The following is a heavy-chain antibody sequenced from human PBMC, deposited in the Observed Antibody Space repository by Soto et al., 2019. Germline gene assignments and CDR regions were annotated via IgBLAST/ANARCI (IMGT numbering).Heavy chain of an antibody. D-gene: IGHD2-15*01. Sequence: QITLKEAGPTLVKPTQTLTLTCTFSGFSLNTRAVGVGWIRQPPGKALEWLALINWNDDKRYSTSLKDRLTITKDTSKNHVVLTMTNIDPVDTATYYCAHRHDLGGFDIWGQGTTVTVSS. CDR1: GFSLNTRAVG. V-gene: IGHV2-5*01. CDR3: AHRHDLGGFDI. CDR2: INWNDDK. J-gene: IGHJ3*02.